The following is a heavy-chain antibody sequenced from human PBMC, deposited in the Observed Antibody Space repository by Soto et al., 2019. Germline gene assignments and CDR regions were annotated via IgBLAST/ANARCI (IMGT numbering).Heavy chain of an antibody. D-gene: IGHD3-3*01. Sequence: PGGSLRLSCAASGFTFSSYAMSWVRQAPGKGLEWVSAISGSGGSTYYADSVKGRFTISRDNSKNTLYLQMNSLRAEDTAVYYCVRYYDFWSGYYPTLYYYYGMDVWCQGTTVTVSS. J-gene: IGHJ6*02. CDR3: VRYYDFWSGYYPTLYYYYGMDV. CDR2: ISGSGGST. CDR1: GFTFSSYA. V-gene: IGHV3-23*01.